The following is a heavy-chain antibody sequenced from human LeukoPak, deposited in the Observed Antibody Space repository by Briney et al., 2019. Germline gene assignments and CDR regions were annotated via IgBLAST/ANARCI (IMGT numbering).Heavy chain of an antibody. V-gene: IGHV1-69*13. CDR1: RGTFSSYA. CDR2: IIPIFGTA. CDR3: ADLIVPAAIGRKTTRANDY. D-gene: IGHD2-2*02. J-gene: IGHJ4*02. Sequence: ASVKVSCKASRGTFSSYAISWVRQAPGQGLEWMGGIIPIFGTANYAQKFQGRVTITADESTSTAYMELSSLRSEDTAVYYCADLIVPAAIGRKTTRANDYWGQGTLVTVSS.